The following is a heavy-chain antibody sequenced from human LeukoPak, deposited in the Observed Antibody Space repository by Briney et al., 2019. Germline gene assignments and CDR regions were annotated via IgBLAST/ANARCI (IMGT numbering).Heavy chain of an antibody. J-gene: IGHJ4*02. CDR2: IRYDGSNK. V-gene: IGHV3-30*02. CDR3: ARVGYSSGWYRN. CDR1: GFTFSSYG. D-gene: IGHD6-19*01. Sequence: GGSLRLSCAASGFTFSSYGMHWVRQAPGKGLEWVAFIRYDGSNKYYADSVKGRFTISRDSAKNALYLQMNSLRAEDTAVYYCARVGYSSGWYRNWGQGTLVTVSS.